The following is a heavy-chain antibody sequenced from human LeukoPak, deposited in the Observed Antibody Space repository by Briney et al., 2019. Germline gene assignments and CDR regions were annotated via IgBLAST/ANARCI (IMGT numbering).Heavy chain of an antibody. J-gene: IGHJ3*02. D-gene: IGHD6-13*01. CDR2: IFPIFRTA. CDR1: GGTFSSYA. V-gene: IGHV1-69*05. CDR3: ARYRGERDSTWSLPAHGFDI. Sequence: ASVKVSCKASGGTFSSYAINWVRQAPGQGLEWMGRIFPIFRTANYAQKFQGRVTVTTDESTSTAYMELSSLRPEDTAMYYCARYRGERDSTWSLPAHGFDIWGQGTMVTVSS.